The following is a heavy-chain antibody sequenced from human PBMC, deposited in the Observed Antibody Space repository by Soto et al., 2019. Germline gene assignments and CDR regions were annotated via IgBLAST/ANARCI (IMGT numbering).Heavy chain of an antibody. CDR1: GFTFSGSA. J-gene: IGHJ5*02. CDR3: TTYDWYSSSWKCGFGP. Sequence: GGSLRLSCAASGFTFSGSAMHWVRQASGKGLEWVGRIRSKANSYATAYAASVKGRFTISRDDSKNTAYLQMNSLKTEDTAVYYCTTYDWYSSSWKCGFGPWGQGTLVSVSS. D-gene: IGHD6-13*01. CDR2: IRSKANSYAT. V-gene: IGHV3-73*01.